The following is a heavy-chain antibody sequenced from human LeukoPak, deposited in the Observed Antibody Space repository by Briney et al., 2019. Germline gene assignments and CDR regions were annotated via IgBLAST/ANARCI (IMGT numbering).Heavy chain of an antibody. CDR1: GGSISSYY. V-gene: IGHV4-4*07. D-gene: IGHD6-19*01. CDR3: ARGAWYSSGWYEDY. J-gene: IGHJ4*02. Sequence: SETLSLTCTVSGGSISSYYWSWIRQPAGKGLEWIGRIYTSGSTNYNPSLKSRVAMSVDTSKNQFSLKLSSVTAADTAVYYCARGAWYSSGWYEDYWGQGTLVTVSS. CDR2: IYTSGST.